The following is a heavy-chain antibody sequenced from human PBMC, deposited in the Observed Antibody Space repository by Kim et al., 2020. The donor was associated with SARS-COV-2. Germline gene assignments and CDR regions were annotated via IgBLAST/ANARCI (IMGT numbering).Heavy chain of an antibody. D-gene: IGHD6-13*01. Sequence: SLRLSCAASGFTFSSYAMHWVRQAPGKGLEWVAVISYDGSNKYYADSVKGRFTISRDNSKNTLYLQMNSLRAEDTAVYYCAREVTLAAAAFPLDYWGQGTLVTVSS. CDR3: AREVTLAAAAFPLDY. CDR2: ISYDGSNK. CDR1: GFTFSSYA. J-gene: IGHJ4*02. V-gene: IGHV3-30*04.